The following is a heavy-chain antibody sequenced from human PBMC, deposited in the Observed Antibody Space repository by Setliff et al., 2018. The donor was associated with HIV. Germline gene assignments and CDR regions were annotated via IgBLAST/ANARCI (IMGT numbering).Heavy chain of an antibody. J-gene: IGHJ5*02. V-gene: IGHV4-59*08. CDR3: ARQSAATPDWIAP. Sequence: SETLSLTCTVSGGLVTSLYWSWIRQPPGGGLEWIGYIYFAGSYYYNPSLKSRVTMSLDTSKNQFSLKLTSVTAADTAMYYCARQSAATPDWIAPWGQGTLVTVSS. CDR2: IYFAGSY. D-gene: IGHD2-15*01. CDR1: GGLVTSLY.